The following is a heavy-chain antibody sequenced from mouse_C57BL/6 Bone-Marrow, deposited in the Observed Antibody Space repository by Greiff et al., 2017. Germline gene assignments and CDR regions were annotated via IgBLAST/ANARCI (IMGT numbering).Heavy chain of an antibody. J-gene: IGHJ4*01. CDR1: GFNIKDDY. Sequence: EVMLVESGAELVRPGASVKLSCTASGFNIKDDYMHWVKQRPEQGLEWIGWIDPENGDTEYASKFQGKATITADTSSNTAYLQLSSLTSEDTAVYYCIPIYYGNSDYYAMDYWGQGTSVTVSS. D-gene: IGHD2-1*01. CDR3: IPIYYGNSDYYAMDY. V-gene: IGHV14-4*01. CDR2: IDPENGDT.